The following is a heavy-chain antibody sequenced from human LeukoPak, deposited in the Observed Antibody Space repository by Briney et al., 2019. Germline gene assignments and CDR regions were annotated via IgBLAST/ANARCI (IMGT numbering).Heavy chain of an antibody. CDR1: GYSFTSYW. D-gene: IGHD2-15*01. CDR2: IYPGDSDT. J-gene: IGHJ5*02. V-gene: IGHV5-51*01. CDR3: ARSLLHGNWFDP. Sequence: PGESLQISCQCSGYSFTSYWIGWVRQLPGKGLEWMGIIYPGDSDTKYSPSFQGQVTISADKSISTAYLQWSSLKASDTAMYYCARSLLHGNWFDPWGQGTLATVSS.